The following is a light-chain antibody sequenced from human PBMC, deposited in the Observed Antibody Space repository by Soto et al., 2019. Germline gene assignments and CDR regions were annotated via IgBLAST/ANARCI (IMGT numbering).Light chain of an antibody. CDR3: SSYTTSSSYV. J-gene: IGLJ1*01. V-gene: IGLV2-14*01. Sequence: SVMSDAPAAPRGPEQSISIACTVTSIDVGGYIYVSWYRQHPGKAPKLMIYDVTSRPSGVSYRFSGSKSGNTASLTISGLQAEDEADYYCSSYTTSSSYVFGTSTK. CDR1: SIDVGGYIY. CDR2: DVT.